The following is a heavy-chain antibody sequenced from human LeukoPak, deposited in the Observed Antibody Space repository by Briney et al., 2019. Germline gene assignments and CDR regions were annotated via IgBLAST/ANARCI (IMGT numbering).Heavy chain of an antibody. J-gene: IGHJ3*02. V-gene: IGHV3-53*04. Sequence: GGSLRLSCAASGFTVSSNYMSWVRQAPGKGLEWVSVIYSGGSTYYADSVKGRFTISRHNSKNTLHLQMNSLRAEDTAVYYCARRGDGYRPDAFDIWGQGTMVTVSS. CDR1: GFTVSSNY. CDR3: ARRGDGYRPDAFDI. D-gene: IGHD5-24*01. CDR2: IYSGGST.